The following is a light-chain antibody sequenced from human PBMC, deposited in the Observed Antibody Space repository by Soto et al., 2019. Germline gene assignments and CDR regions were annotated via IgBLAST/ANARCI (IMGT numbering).Light chain of an antibody. V-gene: IGKV1-5*03. CDR1: EKINKW. CDR3: QHYNSYSEA. CDR2: KAS. Sequence: DIRMTQSPSTLSASVGDRVTITCRASEKINKWLAWYQQKPGKAPKLLIYKASTLKSGVPSRFSGSGSGTEFTLTISSLQPDDFATYYCQHYNSYSEAFGQGTKVDI. J-gene: IGKJ1*01.